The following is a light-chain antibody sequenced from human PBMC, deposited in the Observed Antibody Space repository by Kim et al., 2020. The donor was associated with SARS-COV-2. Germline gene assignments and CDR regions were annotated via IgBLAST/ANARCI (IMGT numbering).Light chain of an antibody. CDR2: DAS. Sequence: DIQMTQSPSTLSASVGDRVTITCRASQSISAWLAWYQQKPGKAPNLLIYDASNLESGVPSRFSGSGSGTEFTLTISSLQPEDFASYYCQQYKNYSRTFGQGTKVDSK. V-gene: IGKV1-5*01. CDR1: QSISAW. J-gene: IGKJ1*01. CDR3: QQYKNYSRT.